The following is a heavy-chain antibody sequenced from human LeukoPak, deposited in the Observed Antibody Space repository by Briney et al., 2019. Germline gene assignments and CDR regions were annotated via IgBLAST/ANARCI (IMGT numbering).Heavy chain of an antibody. V-gene: IGHV1-2*02. CDR3: ARDYDFWSGYYPTYYYYYMDV. CDR2: INPNSGGT. J-gene: IGHJ6*03. CDR1: GYTFTGYY. D-gene: IGHD3-3*01. Sequence: ASVKVSCKASGYTFTGYYMHWVRQAPGQGLEWMGWINPNSGGTNYARKFQGRVTMTRDTSISTAYMELSRLRSDDTAVYYCARDYDFWSGYYPTYYYYYMDVWGKGTTVTVSS.